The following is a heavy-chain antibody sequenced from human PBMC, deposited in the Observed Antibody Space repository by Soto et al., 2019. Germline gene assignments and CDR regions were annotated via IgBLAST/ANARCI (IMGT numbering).Heavy chain of an antibody. Sequence: ASVKVSCKASGGTFSSYAISWVRQAPGQGLEWMGGIIPIFGTANCAQKFQGRVTITADESTSTAYMELSSLRSEDTAVYYCAAMVTISYYYYGMDVWGQGTTVTVSS. J-gene: IGHJ6*02. D-gene: IGHD5-18*01. V-gene: IGHV1-69*13. CDR1: GGTFSSYA. CDR3: AAMVTISYYYYGMDV. CDR2: IIPIFGTA.